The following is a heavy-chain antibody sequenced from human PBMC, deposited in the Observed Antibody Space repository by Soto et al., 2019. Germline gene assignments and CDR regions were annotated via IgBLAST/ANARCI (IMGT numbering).Heavy chain of an antibody. CDR3: ARVSITMIVVTHCAFDI. D-gene: IGHD3-22*01. J-gene: IGHJ3*02. Sequence: SETLFLTCTVSGGSISSGGYYWSWIRQHPGKGLEWIGYIYYSGSTYYNPSLKSRVTISVDTSKNQFSLKLSSVTAADTAVYYCARVSITMIVVTHCAFDIWGQGTMVTVSS. V-gene: IGHV4-31*03. CDR1: GGSISSGGYY. CDR2: IYYSGST.